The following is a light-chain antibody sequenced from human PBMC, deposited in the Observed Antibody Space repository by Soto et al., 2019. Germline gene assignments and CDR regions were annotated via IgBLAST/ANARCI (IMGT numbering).Light chain of an antibody. Sequence: QSVLTQPRSVSGSPGQSVIISCTGTSNDVGAYDYVSWYQQHPGKAPRLVIYDVSKRPSGVPARFSGSKSGNTASLTISGLQAEDEADYFCCSYAVRDTFFVFGTGAKVTAL. J-gene: IGLJ1*01. V-gene: IGLV2-11*01. CDR2: DVS. CDR3: CSYAVRDTFFV. CDR1: SNDVGAYDY.